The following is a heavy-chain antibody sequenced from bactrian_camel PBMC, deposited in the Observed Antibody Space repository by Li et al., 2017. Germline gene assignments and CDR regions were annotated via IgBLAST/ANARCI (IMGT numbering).Heavy chain of an antibody. V-gene: IGHV3S10*01. CDR2: INSEHKA. Sequence: VESGGGLVQPGGSLKLSCVASGFSFNYDYISWVRQAPGKAQEWLAGINSEHKADYADSVNGRFTISRDNIKNTLYLQMNSLKTEDTAMYYCLKGTLRGQGTQVTVS. CDR1: GFSFNYDY. J-gene: IGHJ4*01. D-gene: IGHD7*01. CDR3: LKGTL.